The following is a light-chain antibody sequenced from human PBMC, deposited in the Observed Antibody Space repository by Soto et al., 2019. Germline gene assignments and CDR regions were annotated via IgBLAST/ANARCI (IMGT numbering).Light chain of an antibody. V-gene: IGKV3-15*01. CDR3: QQYNSWPPIN. Sequence: EVVMTQSPATLSVSPWERATLSCRASESVSRNLAWYQQKPGQAPRLLIYDASTRATGIPDRFSGGGSGTEFTLTISSLQSEDFVVYYCQQYNSWPPINFGQGTRLEIK. J-gene: IGKJ5*01. CDR1: ESVSRN. CDR2: DAS.